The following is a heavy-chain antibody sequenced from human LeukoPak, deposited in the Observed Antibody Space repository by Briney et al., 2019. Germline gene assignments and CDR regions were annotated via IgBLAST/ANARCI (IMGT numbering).Heavy chain of an antibody. V-gene: IGHV3-30-3*01. Sequence: GGALRLYCSGTGFTFRTSSMHWVRPGPGKGLEWVAVISYDGSNKYYADSVKGRFTISRDNSKNTLYLQMNSLRAEDTAVYYCARDALWFGELLPPFDYWGQGTLVTVSS. J-gene: IGHJ4*02. CDR2: ISYDGSNK. CDR3: ARDALWFGELLPPFDY. CDR1: GFTFRTSS. D-gene: IGHD3-10*01.